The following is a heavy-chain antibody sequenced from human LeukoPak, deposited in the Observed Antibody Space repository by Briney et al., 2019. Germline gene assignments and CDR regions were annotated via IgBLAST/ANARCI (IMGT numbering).Heavy chain of an antibody. V-gene: IGHV4-34*01. J-gene: IGHJ4*02. CDR2: INHSGST. D-gene: IGHD6-19*01. CDR3: ARGIAVAGRTYYFDY. CDR1: GGSFSGYY. Sequence: PSETLSLTCAVYGGSFSGYYWSWIRQPPGKGLEWIGEINHSGSTNYNPSLKSRVTISVDTSKNQFSLKLSSVTAADTAVYYCARGIAVAGRTYYFDYWGQGTLVTVSS.